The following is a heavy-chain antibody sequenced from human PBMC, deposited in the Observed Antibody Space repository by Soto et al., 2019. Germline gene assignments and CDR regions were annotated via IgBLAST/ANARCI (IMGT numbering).Heavy chain of an antibody. V-gene: IGHV3-23*01. D-gene: IGHD3-3*01. Sequence: GGSLRLSCAASGFTFSSYAMSWVRQAPGKGLEWVSAISGSGGSTYYADSVKGRFTISRDNSKNTLYLQMNSLRAEDTAVYYCAKAPPGNFGVVIIDLYFDYWGQGTLVTVSS. CDR2: ISGSGGST. J-gene: IGHJ4*02. CDR1: GFTFSSYA. CDR3: AKAPPGNFGVVIIDLYFDY.